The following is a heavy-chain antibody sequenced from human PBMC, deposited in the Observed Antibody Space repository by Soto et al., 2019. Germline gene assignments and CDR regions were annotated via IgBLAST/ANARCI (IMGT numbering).Heavy chain of an antibody. CDR1: GYTFTNFG. CDR2: IRAYNGNT. J-gene: IGHJ4*02. CDR3: XXXXXPIDY. V-gene: IGHV1-18*01. Sequence: QVQLVQSGAEVKKPGASVKVSCKASGYTFTNFGISWVRQAPGQGLEWMGWIRAYNGNTNYAQNFLGRVTMTTDTXXXXXXXXXXXXXXXXXXXXXXXXXXXPIDYWGQGTLVTVSS.